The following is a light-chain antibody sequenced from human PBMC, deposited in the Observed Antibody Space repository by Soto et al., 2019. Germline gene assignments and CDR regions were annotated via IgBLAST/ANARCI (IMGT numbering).Light chain of an antibody. CDR3: SSYAGNDNYV. CDR2: EVS. V-gene: IGLV2-8*01. Sequence: QSVLAQPPSASGSPGQSVTISCTGSSSDVGRFNYVSWYQQHPGKAPKVILYEVSKRPSGVPDRFSGSKSGNTASLTVSGLQAEDEADYYCSSYAGNDNYVFGTGTKVTVL. CDR1: SSDVGRFNY. J-gene: IGLJ1*01.